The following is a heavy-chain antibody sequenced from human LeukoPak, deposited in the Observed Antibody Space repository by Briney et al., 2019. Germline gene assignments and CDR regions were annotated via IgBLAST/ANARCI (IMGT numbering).Heavy chain of an antibody. CDR1: GFTFSSYS. J-gene: IGHJ4*02. Sequence: PGRSLRLSCAASGFTFSSYSMNWVRQAPGKGLEWVSSISSSSSYIYYADSVKGRFTISRDNAKNSLYLQMNSLRAEDTAVYYCARVTGTTAEADYWGQGTLVTVSS. D-gene: IGHD1-7*01. CDR2: ISSSSSYI. CDR3: ARVTGTTAEADY. V-gene: IGHV3-21*01.